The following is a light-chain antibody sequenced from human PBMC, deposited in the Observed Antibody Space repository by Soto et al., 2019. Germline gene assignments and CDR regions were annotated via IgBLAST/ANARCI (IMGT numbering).Light chain of an antibody. CDR1: QGIATY. CDR3: QQYYSYPFT. CDR2: AAS. V-gene: IGKV1-8*01. J-gene: IGKJ4*01. Sequence: AIRMTQSPSSFSASAGDRVTITCRASQGIATYLAWYHQKPGKAPKLLIHAASTLQSGVSSRFSGSGYWTDFTLNIRSLQSEDFAAYYCQQYYSYPFTFGGGTKVEI.